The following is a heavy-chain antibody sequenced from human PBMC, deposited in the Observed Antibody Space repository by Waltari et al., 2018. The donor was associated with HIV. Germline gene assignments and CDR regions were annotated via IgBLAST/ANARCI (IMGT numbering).Heavy chain of an antibody. D-gene: IGHD2-15*01. CDR3: VRTYCSGGSCYSNYFHY. Sequence: QLQLQESGPGLVKPSETLSLTCTVSGGSISSSSYYWGWSRQPPGKGLEWIGSIYYSGSTYYTPSLKSRVATSVATAKNEFSLKLSSVTAADTAVYYCVRTYCSGGSCYSNYFHYWGQGTLVTVSS. V-gene: IGHV4-39*07. CDR1: GGSISSSSYY. J-gene: IGHJ4*02. CDR2: IYYSGST.